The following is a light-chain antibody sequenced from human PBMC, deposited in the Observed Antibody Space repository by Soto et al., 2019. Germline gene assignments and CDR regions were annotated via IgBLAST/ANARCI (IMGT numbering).Light chain of an antibody. J-gene: IGLJ1*01. CDR1: SSDVGSYKL. V-gene: IGLV2-23*01. CDR3: CSYASSSPYV. Sequence: QSVLSQPASLCWSPGQAITIACTGTSSDVGSYKLVSWFQQHPGKAPKLMIYEGSKRPSGVSNRFSGSKSGNTASLTISGPQAEAEADYYCCSYASSSPYVFGTGTRSPS. CDR2: EGS.